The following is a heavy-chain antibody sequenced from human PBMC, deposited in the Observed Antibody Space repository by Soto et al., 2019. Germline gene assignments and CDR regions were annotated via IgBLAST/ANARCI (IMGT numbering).Heavy chain of an antibody. CDR2: IKQDGSEK. CDR3: ARGLTVVRGVIIRNYYYYYGMDV. V-gene: IGHV3-7*03. CDR1: GFTFSSYW. D-gene: IGHD3-10*01. Sequence: GGSLRLSCAASGFTFSSYWMSWVRQAPGKGLEWVANIKQDGSEKYYVDSVKGRFTTSRDNAKDSLYLQMNSLRAEDTAVYYCARGLTVVRGVIIRNYYYYYGMDVWGQGTTVIVS. J-gene: IGHJ6*02.